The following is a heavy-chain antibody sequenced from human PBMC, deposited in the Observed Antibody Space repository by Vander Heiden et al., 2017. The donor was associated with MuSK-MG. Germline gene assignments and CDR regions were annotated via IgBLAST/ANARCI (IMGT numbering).Heavy chain of an antibody. V-gene: IGHV4-34*01. CDR3: ARSGGAGPTTYYFDY. J-gene: IGHJ4*02. CDR2: INHSGST. Sequence: QVQLQQWGAGLLKPSETLSLTCAVYGGSFSGYYWSWIRQPPGKGLEWIGEINHSGSTNYNPARKSRVTISVDTAKNQVSMKLSSVTAAETAVYYCARSGGAGPTTYYFDYWGQGTLVTVSS. D-gene: IGHD1-1*01. CDR1: GGSFSGYY.